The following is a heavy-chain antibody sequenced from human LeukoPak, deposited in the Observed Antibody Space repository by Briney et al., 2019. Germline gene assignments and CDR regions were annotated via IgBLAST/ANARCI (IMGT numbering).Heavy chain of an antibody. CDR1: GFTFRSYS. CDR2: ISSSSSYI. J-gene: IGHJ4*02. D-gene: IGHD5-18*01. CDR3: ARVGLRIQLWLPVFDY. V-gene: IGHV3-21*01. Sequence: GGSLRLSCAASGFTFRSYSMNWVRQAPGKGLEWVSSISSSSSYIYYADSVKGRFTISRDNAKNSLYLQMNSLRAEDTAVYYCARVGLRIQLWLPVFDYWGQGTLVTVSS.